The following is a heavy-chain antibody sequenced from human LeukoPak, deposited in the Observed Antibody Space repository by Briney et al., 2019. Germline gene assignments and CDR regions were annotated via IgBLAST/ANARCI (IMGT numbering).Heavy chain of an antibody. D-gene: IGHD3-22*01. CDR1: GYTFTSYG. CDR2: ISAYNGNT. V-gene: IGHV1-18*01. J-gene: IGHJ4*02. Sequence: ASVKVSCKASGYTFTSYGISWVRQAPGQGLEWMGWISAYNGNTNYAQKLQGRVTMTTDTSTSTAYMELRSLRSDDTAVYYCAIMGGLYYYDSSGYSPDFDYWGQGTLVTVSS. CDR3: AIMGGLYYYDSSGYSPDFDY.